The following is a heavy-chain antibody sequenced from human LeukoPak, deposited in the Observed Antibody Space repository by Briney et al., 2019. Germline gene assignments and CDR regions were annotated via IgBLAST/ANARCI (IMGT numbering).Heavy chain of an antibody. CDR3: ARDLDTAMVT. J-gene: IGHJ4*02. V-gene: IGHV4-59*01. CDR2: IYYTGST. D-gene: IGHD5-18*01. Sequence: SETLSLTCTVSGGSISTYYWSWIRQPPGKGLEWIGNIYYTGSTIYNPSLESRVTMSVDTSENQLFLNLTSVTAADAAVYYCARDLDTAMVTWGQGTLVTVSS. CDR1: GGSISTYY.